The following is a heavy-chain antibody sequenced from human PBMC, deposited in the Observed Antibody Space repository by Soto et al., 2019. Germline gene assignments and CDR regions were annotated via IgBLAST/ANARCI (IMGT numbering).Heavy chain of an antibody. CDR2: IYHSGST. V-gene: IGHV4-4*02. CDR3: ARVGYYDSSGYDADY. CDR1: GGSISSSNW. D-gene: IGHD3-22*01. Sequence: QVQLQESGPGLVKPSGTLSLTCAVSGGSISSSNWWSWVRQPPGKGLEWIGEIYHSGSTNYNPSRKGRVTIAVDKSKNQFSLKLSSVTAADTAVYYCARVGYYDSSGYDADYWGQGTLVTVSS. J-gene: IGHJ4*02.